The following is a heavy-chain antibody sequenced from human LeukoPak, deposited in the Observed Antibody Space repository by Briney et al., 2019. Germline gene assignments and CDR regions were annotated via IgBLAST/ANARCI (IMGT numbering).Heavy chain of an antibody. J-gene: IGHJ5*02. V-gene: IGHV1-46*01. Sequence: GASVKVSCKASGYTFTSYYMHWVRQAPGQGLEWMGIINPSGGSTSYAQKFQGRVTMTRDTSTSTVYMELRSLRSDDTAVYYCARDLRYYYGSGSSDPWGQGTLVTVSS. CDR1: GYTFTSYY. D-gene: IGHD3-10*01. CDR2: INPSGGST. CDR3: ARDLRYYYGSGSSDP.